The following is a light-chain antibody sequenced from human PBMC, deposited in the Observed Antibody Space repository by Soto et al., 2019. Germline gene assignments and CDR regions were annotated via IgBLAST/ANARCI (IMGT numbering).Light chain of an antibody. Sequence: ELVLPQSPGPLSLSPGEGATLSCRASESISSSYLAWSQPRPGQSPRLLIYAASRRAAGIPDRFSGSGSGADCTITISRLEPEDFAVYYCQLYGGSHMFSFGQGNKLQIK. CDR3: QLYGGSHMFS. CDR1: ESISSSY. V-gene: IGKV3-20*01. CDR2: AAS. J-gene: IGKJ2*01.